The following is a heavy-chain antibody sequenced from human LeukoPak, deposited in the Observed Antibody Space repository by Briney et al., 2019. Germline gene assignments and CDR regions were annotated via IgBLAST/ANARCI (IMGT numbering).Heavy chain of an antibody. CDR3: ARWGNRALDY. Sequence: GGSLRLSCAASGFTFSSYWMNWARQAPGKGLEWVASINHNGNVNYYVDSVKGRFTISRDNAKNSLYLQMSNLRAEDTAVYYCARWGNRALDYWGQGTLVTVSS. CDR2: INHNGNVN. CDR1: GFTFSSYW. D-gene: IGHD7-27*01. V-gene: IGHV3-7*01. J-gene: IGHJ4*02.